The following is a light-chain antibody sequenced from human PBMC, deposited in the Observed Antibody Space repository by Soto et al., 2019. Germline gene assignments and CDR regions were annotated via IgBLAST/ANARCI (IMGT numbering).Light chain of an antibody. J-gene: IGKJ1*01. Sequence: DIQMTQSPSTLSASVGDRVTISCRASQSISGWLAWYQQKPGKAPTLLIYDASSLEAGGTSRFSGSGSGRKFTLIISSLQPDDVATDYCQQYSSYSPTFGQGTKVEIK. CDR3: QQYSSYSPT. CDR2: DAS. CDR1: QSISGW. V-gene: IGKV1-5*01.